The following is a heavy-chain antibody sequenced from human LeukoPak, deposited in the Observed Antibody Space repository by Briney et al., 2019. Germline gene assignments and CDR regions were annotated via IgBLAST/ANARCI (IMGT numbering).Heavy chain of an antibody. D-gene: IGHD2-15*01. J-gene: IGHJ6*03. Sequence: GGSLRLSCAASGFTFSSYAMHWVRQAPGKGLEWVAVISYDGSNKYYADSVKGRFTISRDNSKNTLYLQMNSLRAEDTAVYYWAKDRWFFRDMHVGGKGPTVPFPS. CDR2: ISYDGSNK. CDR1: GFTFSSYA. CDR3: AKDRWFFRDMHV. V-gene: IGHV3-30*04.